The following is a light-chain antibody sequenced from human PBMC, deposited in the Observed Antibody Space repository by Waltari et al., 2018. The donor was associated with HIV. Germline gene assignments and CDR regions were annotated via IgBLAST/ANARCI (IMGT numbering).Light chain of an antibody. CDR2: EVT. CDR1: SRDIGAYIR. Sequence: QSALTQPPSVSGSLGQSVTISCTRTSRDIGAYIRLSWYHQSPGTAPKLRIYEVTHRPSGVPVRFSGSKSGNTASLTISGLQADDEADYYCSSYTTSSTWVFGGGTKLTVL. J-gene: IGLJ3*02. CDR3: SSYTTSSTWV. V-gene: IGLV2-18*02.